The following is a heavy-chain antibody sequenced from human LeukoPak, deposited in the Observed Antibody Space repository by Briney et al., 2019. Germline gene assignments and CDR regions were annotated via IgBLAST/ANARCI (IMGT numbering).Heavy chain of an antibody. D-gene: IGHD4-17*01. CDR2: IRGSDDNT. Sequence: GGSLRLSCAASGFTFSIYSMSWVRQAPGKGLEWVSAIRGSDDNTFYADFVRRRFTISRDNSKNTLYLQMNILRAEDTAVYYCAKTVTTQAYYWYFDLWGRGTLVTVSS. V-gene: IGHV3-23*01. CDR1: GFTFSIYS. J-gene: IGHJ2*01. CDR3: AKTVTTQAYYWYFDL.